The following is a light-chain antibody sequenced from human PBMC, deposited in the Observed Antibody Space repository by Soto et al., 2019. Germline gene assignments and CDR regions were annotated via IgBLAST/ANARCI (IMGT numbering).Light chain of an antibody. CDR3: ATWDSKLSVVI. CDR1: NSNIGNNY. J-gene: IGLJ2*01. Sequence: QSVLTQSPSVSAAPGQKVSISCSGGNSNIGNNYVCWFQHSPGTAPRLLIYENKKRLSGIPDRFSGSKSGTSATLDITGLQTGDEADYYCATWDSKLSVVIFGGGTKLTVL. CDR2: ENK. V-gene: IGLV1-51*02.